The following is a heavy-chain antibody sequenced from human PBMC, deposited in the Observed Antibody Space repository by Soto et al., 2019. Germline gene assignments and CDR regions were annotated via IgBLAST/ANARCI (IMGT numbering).Heavy chain of an antibody. CDR1: GFKISSYA. D-gene: IGHD1-26*01. CDR2: ISANGGGT. J-gene: IGHJ4*02. CDR3: AKSLHSGTFDY. Sequence: GGTLRLTCAASGFKISSYAMRWGGREPGKGVEWVSLISANGGGTNYTASVKGRFTTSGDNSKNKLYLQMNSVRAEDTAVYYCAKSLHSGTFDYWGQGTLVTVSS. V-gene: IGHV3-23*01.